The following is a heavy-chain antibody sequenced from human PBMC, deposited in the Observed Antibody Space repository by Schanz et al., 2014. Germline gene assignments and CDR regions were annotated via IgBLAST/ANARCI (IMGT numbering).Heavy chain of an antibody. V-gene: IGHV3-NL1*01. CDR2: IYSGDNT. D-gene: IGHD5-18*01. CDR1: GFAFSDYG. Sequence: QVQLVESGGGVVQPGKSLRLSCAASGFAFSDYGMHWVRQAPGKGLEWVSVIYSGDNTYYADSVKGRFTISRDNSKNTLSLQMNSLRAEDTAVYYCAREEGYGYGPGAFDIWGQGTMVTVSS. CDR3: AREEGYGYGPGAFDI. J-gene: IGHJ3*02.